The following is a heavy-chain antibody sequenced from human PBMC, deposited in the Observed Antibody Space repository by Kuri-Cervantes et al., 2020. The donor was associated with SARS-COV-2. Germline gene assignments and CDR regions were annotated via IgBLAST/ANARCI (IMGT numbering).Heavy chain of an antibody. CDR1: GFTFSGSA. CDR3: TRHGDDFWSGYYGGSFDY. Sequence: GGSLRLSCAASGFTFSGSAMHWVRQASGKGLEWVGRIRSKANSYATAYAASVKGRFTISRDDSKNTAYLQMNSLKTEDTAVYYCTRHGDDFWSGYYGGSFDYWGQGTLVTVSS. J-gene: IGHJ4*02. CDR2: IRSKANSYAT. V-gene: IGHV3-73*01. D-gene: IGHD3-3*01.